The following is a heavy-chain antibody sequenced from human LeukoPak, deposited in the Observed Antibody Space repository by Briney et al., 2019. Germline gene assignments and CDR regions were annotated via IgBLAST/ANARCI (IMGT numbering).Heavy chain of an antibody. Sequence: GASVKVSCKASGYTLTSYGISWVRQAPGQGLEWMGWISAYNGNTNYAQKLQGRVTMTTDTSTSTAYMELRSLRSDDTAVYYCARADGTGSYFPFWFDPWGQGTLVTVSS. CDR3: ARADGTGSYFPFWFDP. D-gene: IGHD3/OR15-3a*01. CDR2: ISAYNGNT. V-gene: IGHV1-18*01. CDR1: GYTLTSYG. J-gene: IGHJ5*02.